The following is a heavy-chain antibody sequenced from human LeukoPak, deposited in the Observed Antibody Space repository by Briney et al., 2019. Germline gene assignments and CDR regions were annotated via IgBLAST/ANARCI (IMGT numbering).Heavy chain of an antibody. V-gene: IGHV3-23*01. Sequence: PGGSLRLSCAASGFTFSNYAMSWVRQAPGKGLECVSAISDSGDKTDYADSVRGRFTIYRDNSKDTLYLQMNSLRAEDTAVYYCAGWHARTGFGYDILTGYPTRDYYGMDVWGQGTTVTVSS. CDR3: AGWHARTGFGYDILTGYPTRDYYGMDV. J-gene: IGHJ6*02. D-gene: IGHD3-9*01. CDR2: ISDSGDKT. CDR1: GFTFSNYA.